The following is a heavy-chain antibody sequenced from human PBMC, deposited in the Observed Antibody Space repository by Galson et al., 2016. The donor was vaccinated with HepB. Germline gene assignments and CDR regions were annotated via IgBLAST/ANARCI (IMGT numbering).Heavy chain of an antibody. CDR2: IYPGDSDT. D-gene: IGHD2-15*01. Sequence: QSGAEVKKPGESLKISCTTSGYKFTGKWIGWVRQKPGKGLEWMGIIYPGDSDTRYSPSFQGQVTISADKSTNTAHLQWRSLKASDTATYYCARSACSGGACYSFWYFDIWGRGTPVTVSS. CDR3: ARSACSGGACYSFWYFDI. V-gene: IGHV5-51*01. J-gene: IGHJ2*01. CDR1: GYKFTGKW.